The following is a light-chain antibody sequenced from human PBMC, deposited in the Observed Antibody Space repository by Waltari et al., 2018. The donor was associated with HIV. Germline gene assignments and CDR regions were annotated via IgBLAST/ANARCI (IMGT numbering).Light chain of an antibody. CDR3: QQYNTWWT. V-gene: IGKV1-5*03. Sequence: DIQMTQSPSTLSAYVGDRVTISCRASQRISRWLAWYQQKPGKAPKLLSYRASNLQNGVPARFSGSGSGTEYTLTITSLQPDDIATYYCQQYNTWWTFGQGTKVEIK. CDR1: QRISRW. J-gene: IGKJ1*01. CDR2: RAS.